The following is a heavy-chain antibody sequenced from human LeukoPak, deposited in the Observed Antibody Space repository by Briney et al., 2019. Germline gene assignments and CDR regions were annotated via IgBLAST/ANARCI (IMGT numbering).Heavy chain of an antibody. V-gene: IGHV1-8*01. D-gene: IGHD6-19*01. Sequence: GASVKVSCKAPGYTFTSYDINWVRQATGQGLEWMGWMNPNSGNTGYAQKFQGRVTMTRNTSISTAYMELSSLRSEDTAVYYCARSGSYSSGWLYYYYYGMDVWGQGTTVTVSS. CDR1: GYTFTSYD. CDR2: MNPNSGNT. CDR3: ARSGSYSSGWLYYYYYGMDV. J-gene: IGHJ6*02.